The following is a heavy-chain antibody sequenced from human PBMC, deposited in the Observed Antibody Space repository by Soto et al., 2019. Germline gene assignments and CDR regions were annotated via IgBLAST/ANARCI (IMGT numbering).Heavy chain of an antibody. D-gene: IGHD6-19*01. CDR1: GGSISSGGYY. CDR3: ARDVDSSGPEGDNWFDP. CDR2: IYYSGST. V-gene: IGHV4-31*03. J-gene: IGHJ5*02. Sequence: PSETLSLTCTASGGSISSGGYYWSWIRQHPGKGLEWIGYIYYSGSTYYNPSLKSRVTISVDTSKNQFSLKLSSVTAADTAVYYCARDVDSSGPEGDNWFDPWGQGTLVTVSS.